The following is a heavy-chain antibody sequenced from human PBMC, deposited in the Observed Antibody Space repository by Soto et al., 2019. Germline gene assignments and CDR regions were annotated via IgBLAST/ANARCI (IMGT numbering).Heavy chain of an antibody. V-gene: IGHV4-30-4*01. CDR1: GDSISTVDYF. CDR2: IYKSATT. D-gene: IGHD2-15*01. J-gene: IGHJ5*01. CDR3: ARGRYCLTGRCFPNWFDS. Sequence: SETLSLTCSVSGDSISTVDYFWAWIRQPPGQALEYIGYIYKSATTYYNPSFESRVAISLDTSKSQFSLNVTSVTAADTAVYFCARGRYCLTGRCFPNWFDSWGQGTLVTLSS.